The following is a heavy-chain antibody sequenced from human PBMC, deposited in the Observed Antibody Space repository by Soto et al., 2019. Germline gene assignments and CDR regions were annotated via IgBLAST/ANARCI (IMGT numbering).Heavy chain of an antibody. CDR2: ISAYNGNT. V-gene: IGHV1-18*04. J-gene: IGHJ6*02. Sequence: ASVKVSCKASGYTFTSYGISWVRQAPGQGLEWMGWISAYNGNTNYAQKLQGRVTMTTDTSTSTAYMELRGLRSDDTAVYYCARDPIYDFWSGYPSKYYYDMGVWGQGTTVTVSS. D-gene: IGHD3-3*01. CDR1: GYTFTSYG. CDR3: ARDPIYDFWSGYPSKYYYDMGV.